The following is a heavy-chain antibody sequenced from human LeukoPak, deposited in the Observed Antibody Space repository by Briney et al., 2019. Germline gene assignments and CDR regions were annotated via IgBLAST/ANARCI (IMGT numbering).Heavy chain of an antibody. V-gene: IGHV1-2*02. Sequence: GASVKVSCKASGYTFTGYYMHWVRQAPGQGLEWMGWINPNSGGTNYAQKFQGRVTMTRDTSISTAYMELSRLRSDDTAVYYCAREEDYYGSGSSFDYWGQGTLVTVSS. D-gene: IGHD3-10*01. CDR2: INPNSGGT. CDR3: AREEDYYGSGSSFDY. J-gene: IGHJ4*02. CDR1: GYTFTGYY.